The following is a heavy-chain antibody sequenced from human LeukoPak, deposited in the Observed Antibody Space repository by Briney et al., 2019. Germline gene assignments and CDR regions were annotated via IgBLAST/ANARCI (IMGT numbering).Heavy chain of an antibody. D-gene: IGHD3-3*01. CDR2: IYPGDSDT. J-gene: IGHJ4*02. CDR3: ARRGPWYYDFWSGYEDY. CDR1: GYSFTSYW. V-gene: IGHV5-51*01. Sequence: GESLKISCKGSGYSFTSYWIGWVRQMPGKGPEWMGIIYPGDSDTRYSPSFQGQVTISADKSISTAYLQWSSLKASDTAMYYCARRGPWYYDFWSGYEDYWGQGALVTVSS.